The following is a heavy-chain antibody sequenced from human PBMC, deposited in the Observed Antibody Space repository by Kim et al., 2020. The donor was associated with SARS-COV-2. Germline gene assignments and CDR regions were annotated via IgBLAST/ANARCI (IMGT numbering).Heavy chain of an antibody. CDR1: GFTFTDHA. CDR3: AKSDCGGDRCYLINY. J-gene: IGHJ4*02. D-gene: IGHD2-21*01. CDR2: ISGSGETT. Sequence: GGSLRLSCAASGFTFTDHAMNWVRQAPGRGLEWFSGISGSGETTYYADSVKARFTISRDNSKNTLYLQMNGLRAEDTAIYYCAKSDCGGDRCYLINYWGQGTLVTVSS. V-gene: IGHV3-23*01.